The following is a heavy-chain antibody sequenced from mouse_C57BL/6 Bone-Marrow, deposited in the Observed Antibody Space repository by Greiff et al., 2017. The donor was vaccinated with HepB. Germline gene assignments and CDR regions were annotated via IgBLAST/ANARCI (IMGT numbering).Heavy chain of an antibody. CDR2: ISDGGSYT. J-gene: IGHJ3*01. V-gene: IGHV5-4*03. Sequence: EVMLVESGGGLVKPGGSLKLSCAASGFTFSSYAMSWVRQTPDKRLEWVATISDGGSYTYYPDNVKGRFTISRDNAKNNLYLQMSHLKSEDTAMYYCASPSYYREAWFAYWGQGTLVTVSA. D-gene: IGHD2-14*01. CDR1: GFTFSSYA. CDR3: ASPSYYREAWFAY.